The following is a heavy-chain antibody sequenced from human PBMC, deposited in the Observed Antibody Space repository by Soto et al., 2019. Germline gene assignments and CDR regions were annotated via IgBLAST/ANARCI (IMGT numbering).Heavy chain of an antibody. J-gene: IGHJ4*02. Sequence: EVQLVESGGGLVQPGGSLRLSCAASGFTFSPFWMHWVRQVPGKGPVWVSRINSDGNSTSYADSVKGRFTISRDNAKNTLYLQMNSLRAEDSAVYYCARGSNHFDYWGQGTLVTVSS. CDR2: INSDGNST. V-gene: IGHV3-74*01. CDR1: GFTFSPFW. CDR3: ARGSNHFDY. D-gene: IGHD4-4*01.